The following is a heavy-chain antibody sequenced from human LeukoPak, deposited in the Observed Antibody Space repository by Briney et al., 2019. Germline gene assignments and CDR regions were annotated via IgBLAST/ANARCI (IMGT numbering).Heavy chain of an antibody. Sequence: PSETLSLTCTVSGGSISSSSYYWGWIRQPPGKGLEWIGSIYYSRSTYYNPSLKSRVTISVDTSKNQFSLKLSSVTAADTAVYYCARVVLRFLEWLPSFDAFDIWGQGTMVTVSS. CDR2: IYYSRST. D-gene: IGHD3-3*01. J-gene: IGHJ3*02. CDR1: GGSISSSSYY. CDR3: ARVVLRFLEWLPSFDAFDI. V-gene: IGHV4-39*01.